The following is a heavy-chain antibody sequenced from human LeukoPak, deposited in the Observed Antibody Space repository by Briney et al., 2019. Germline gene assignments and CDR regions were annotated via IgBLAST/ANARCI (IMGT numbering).Heavy chain of an antibody. J-gene: IGHJ6*02. D-gene: IGHD3-9*01. CDR2: ISAYNGNT. Sequence: GASVKVSCKASGYTFTSYGISWVRQAPGQGLEWMGWISAYNGNTNYAQKFQGWVTMTRDTSISTAYMELSRLRSDDTAVYYCARGRTVTYYDILTGYSDDGMDVWGQGTTVTVSS. CDR3: ARGRTVTYYDILTGYSDDGMDV. CDR1: GYTFTSYG. V-gene: IGHV1-18*01.